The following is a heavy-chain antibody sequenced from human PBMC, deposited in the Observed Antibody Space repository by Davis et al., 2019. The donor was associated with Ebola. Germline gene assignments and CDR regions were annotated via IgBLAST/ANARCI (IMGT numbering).Heavy chain of an antibody. CDR1: GGSISSGGYS. V-gene: IGHV4-30-2*01. J-gene: IGHJ4*02. Sequence: SETLSLTCAVSGGSISSGGYSWSWIRQPPGKGLEWIGYIYHSGSTYYNPSLKSRVTISVDTSKNQFSLKLSSVTAADTAVYYCARHEATVTTSGFSFAFDYWGQGTLVTVSS. CDR3: ARHEATVTTSGFSFAFDY. D-gene: IGHD4-17*01. CDR2: IYHSGST.